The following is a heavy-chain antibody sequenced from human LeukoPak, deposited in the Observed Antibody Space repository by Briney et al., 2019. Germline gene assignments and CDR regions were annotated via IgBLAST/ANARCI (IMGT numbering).Heavy chain of an antibody. CDR1: GYTFTGYY. V-gene: IGHV1-2*02. J-gene: IGHJ5*02. CDR3: ARGGVVVVITPNWFDP. Sequence: RASVKVSCMASGYTFTGYYMHWVRQAPGQGLEWMGWINPNSGGTNYAQKLQGRVTMTRDTSISTAYMELSRLRSDDTAVYYCARGGVVVVITPNWFDPWGQGTLVTVSS. D-gene: IGHD3-22*01. CDR2: INPNSGGT.